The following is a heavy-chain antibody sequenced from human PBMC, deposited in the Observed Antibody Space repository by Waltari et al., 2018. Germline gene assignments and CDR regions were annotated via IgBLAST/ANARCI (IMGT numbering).Heavy chain of an antibody. CDR3: VRHVGGSRGIDY. J-gene: IGHJ4*02. Sequence: QVLLQPGGARLLKPSETLSLTCGVSGGSFSGYYWSWSRQPPGKGRQWIGEINQGGNTKYNPSLNSRVTISVDTSNNQFSLKLTSVTAADTAVYYCVRHVGGSRGIDYWGQGTLITVSS. V-gene: IGHV4-34*01. CDR1: GGSFSGYY. CDR2: INQGGNT. D-gene: IGHD3-16*01.